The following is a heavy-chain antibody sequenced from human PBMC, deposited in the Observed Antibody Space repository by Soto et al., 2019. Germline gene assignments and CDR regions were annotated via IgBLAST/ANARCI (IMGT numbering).Heavy chain of an antibody. V-gene: IGHV1-18*04. CDR3: ARDRSYGSGTLSY. J-gene: IGHJ4*02. D-gene: IGHD3-10*01. CDR1: GYKFDNYG. CDR2: ISPHNGNT. Sequence: QVQLVQSGGELRKPGASVKVSCKASGYKFDNYGITWVRQAPGHGLQWMGWISPHNGNTDYSQKLQGSISMTADTSTNTSNMELRSLRPDDTAVYYCARDRSYGSGTLSYWGQGTLVTVSS.